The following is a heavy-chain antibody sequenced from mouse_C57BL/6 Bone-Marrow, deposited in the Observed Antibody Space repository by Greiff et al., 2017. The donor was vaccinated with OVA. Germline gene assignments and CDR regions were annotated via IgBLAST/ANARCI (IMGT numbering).Heavy chain of an antibody. D-gene: IGHD2-3*01. Sequence: QVQLKESGPGLVQPSQSLSITCTVSGFSLTSYGVHWVRQSPGKGLEWLGVIWSGGSTDYNAAFISRLSIRKDNSKSQVFFKMNSLQADDTAIYYCARDGYYLDYDARDDWGQGTSVTVSS. V-gene: IGHV2-2*01. CDR1: GFSLTSYG. CDR2: IWSGGST. J-gene: IGHJ4*01. CDR3: ARDGYYLDYDARDD.